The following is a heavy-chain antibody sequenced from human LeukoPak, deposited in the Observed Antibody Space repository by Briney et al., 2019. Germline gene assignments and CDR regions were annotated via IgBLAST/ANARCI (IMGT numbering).Heavy chain of an antibody. V-gene: IGHV3-30*04. CDR3: ARIVGAIAQNWFGP. D-gene: IGHD1-26*01. J-gene: IGHJ5*02. Sequence: GGSLRLSCAASGFTFSSYAMHWVRQAPGKGLEWVAVISYDGSNKYYADSVKGRFTISRDNSKNTLYLQMNSLRAEDTAVYYCARIVGAIAQNWFGPWGQGTLVTVSS. CDR1: GFTFSSYA. CDR2: ISYDGSNK.